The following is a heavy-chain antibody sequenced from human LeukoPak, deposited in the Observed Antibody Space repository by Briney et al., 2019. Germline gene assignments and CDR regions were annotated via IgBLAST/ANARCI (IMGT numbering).Heavy chain of an antibody. CDR2: IYFSGST. D-gene: IGHD2-15*01. CDR1: GGSIIRSTYY. Sequence: SETLSLTCTVSGGSIIRSTYYWSWIRQPPGKGPEWIGSIYFSGSTYYNPSLESRVTVSVDTSKNDFSLKLSSVTAADTAVCYCARRQNTDCSDVKGAFDIWGQGTLVTVSS. V-gene: IGHV4-39*02. CDR3: ARRQNTDCSDVKGAFDI. J-gene: IGHJ3*02.